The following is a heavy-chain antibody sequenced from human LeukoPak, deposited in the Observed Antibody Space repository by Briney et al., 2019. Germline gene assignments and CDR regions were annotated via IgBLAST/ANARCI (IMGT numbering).Heavy chain of an antibody. CDR3: ATPYGSYYNAEYFQH. D-gene: IGHD1-26*01. V-gene: IGHV4-34*01. Sequence: SETLSLTCAVYGGSFSSYYWSWIRQPPGKGLEWIGEINHSGSTNYNPSLKSRVTISVDTSKNQFSLKLSSVTAADTAVYYCATPYGSYYNAEYFQHWGQGTPVTVSS. CDR1: GGSFSSYY. J-gene: IGHJ1*01. CDR2: INHSGST.